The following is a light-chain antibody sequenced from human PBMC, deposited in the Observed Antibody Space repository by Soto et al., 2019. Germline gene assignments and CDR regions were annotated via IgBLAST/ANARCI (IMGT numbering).Light chain of an antibody. J-gene: IGLJ1*01. Sequence: QSVLTQPRSVSGSPGQSVTISRTGTSSDVGNYDYVSWYQHHPGKAPKVMIYDLNKRPSGVPDRFSGSKSGNTAYLTISGLQTEDEADYYCCSYAGSYTYVFGTGTKVTVL. V-gene: IGLV2-11*01. CDR1: SSDVGNYDY. CDR3: CSYAGSYTYV. CDR2: DLN.